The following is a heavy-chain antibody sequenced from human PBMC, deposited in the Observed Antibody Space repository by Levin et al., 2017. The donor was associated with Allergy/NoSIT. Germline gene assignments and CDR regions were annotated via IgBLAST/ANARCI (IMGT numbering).Heavy chain of an antibody. CDR2: ISGSGGT. V-gene: IGHV3-23*01. D-gene: IGHD3-3*01. CDR3: AKSRGTFWSGYYHDY. CDR1: GFTFSSYA. J-gene: IGHJ4*02. Sequence: GESLKISCAASGFTFSSYAMSWVRQAPGKGLEWVSAISGSGGTYYADSVKGRFTISRDNSKSTLYLQMNSLRAQDTAVFYCAKSRGTFWSGYYHDYWGQGTLVTVSS.